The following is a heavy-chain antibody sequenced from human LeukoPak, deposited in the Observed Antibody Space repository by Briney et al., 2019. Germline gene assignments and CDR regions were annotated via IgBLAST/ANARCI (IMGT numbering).Heavy chain of an antibody. CDR3: ARESLGVYDR. Sequence: ASVKVSCTVSGYTLTELSMHWVRQAPGKGLEWMGGFDPEDGETIYAQKLQGRVTMTTDTSTSTAYMELRSLRSDDTAVYYCARESLGVYDRWGQGTLVTVSS. CDR1: GYTLTELS. CDR2: FDPEDGET. V-gene: IGHV1-24*01. D-gene: IGHD3-22*01. J-gene: IGHJ4*02.